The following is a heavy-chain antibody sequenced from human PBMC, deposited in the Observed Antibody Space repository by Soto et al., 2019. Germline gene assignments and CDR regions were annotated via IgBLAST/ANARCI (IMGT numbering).Heavy chain of an antibody. J-gene: IGHJ6*02. D-gene: IGHD6-19*01. V-gene: IGHV3-23*01. CDR2: ISGSGGST. Sequence: KGLEWVSAISGSGGSTYYADSVKGRFTISRDNSKNTLYLQMNSLRAEDTAVYYCAKDNAVAGGTYYYYGMDVWGQGTTVTVSS. CDR3: AKDNAVAGGTYYYYGMDV.